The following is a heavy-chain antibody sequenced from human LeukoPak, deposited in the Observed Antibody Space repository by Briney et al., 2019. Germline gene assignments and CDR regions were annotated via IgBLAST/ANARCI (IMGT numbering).Heavy chain of an antibody. CDR2: IYSGGST. D-gene: IGHD3-22*01. V-gene: IGHV3-66*04. Sequence: GGSLRLSCAASGFTVSSNYMSWVRQAPGKGLEWVSVIYSGGSTYYADSVKGRFTISRDNSKNTLYLQMNSLRAEDTAVYYCARHYYDSSAYYSYLGYWGQGTLVTVSS. CDR3: ARHYYDSSAYYSYLGY. CDR1: GFTVSSNY. J-gene: IGHJ4*02.